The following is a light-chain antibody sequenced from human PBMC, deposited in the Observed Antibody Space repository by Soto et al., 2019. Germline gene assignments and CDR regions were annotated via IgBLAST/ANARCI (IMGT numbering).Light chain of an antibody. J-gene: IGKJ4*01. V-gene: IGKV3-20*01. CDR3: KHEDNAPHT. CDR2: GAY. Sequence: EIVLTQSPGTLSLSPGERATLSCRASPSVTNFLAWYQQKPGQAPRLLIYGAYTRAAGVPARFSGXGSGTDFSXATCSLEPADSAVYYCKHEDNAPHTFGRGTKVDIK. CDR1: PSVTNF.